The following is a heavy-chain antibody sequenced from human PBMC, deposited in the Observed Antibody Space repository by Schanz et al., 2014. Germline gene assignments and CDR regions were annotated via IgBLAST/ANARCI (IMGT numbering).Heavy chain of an antibody. D-gene: IGHD5-12*01. CDR2: INGYNGHT. V-gene: IGHV1-18*01. Sequence: QVQLAQSGAEVNKPGASVKVSCKASGYTFSSYGITWVRQAPGQGLEWMGWINGYNGHTLYAQKFQGRVTMTTDTSTSTSYMELTSLRFDDTAVYYCARGGGPEDGVDIWGQGTILTVS. CDR3: ARGGGPEDGVDI. CDR1: GYTFSSYG. J-gene: IGHJ3*02.